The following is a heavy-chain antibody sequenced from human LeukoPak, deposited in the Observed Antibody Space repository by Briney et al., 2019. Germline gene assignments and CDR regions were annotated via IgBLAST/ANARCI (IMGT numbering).Heavy chain of an antibody. J-gene: IGHJ4*02. CDR2: IYYSGST. CDR3: ARDGTIAARLGFDY. Sequence: SETLSLICTVSGGSISSSSYYWGWIRQPPGKGLEWIGSIYYSGSTYYNPSLKSRVTISVDTSKNQFSLKLSSVTAADTAVYYCARDGTIAARLGFDYWGQGTLVTVSS. CDR1: GGSISSSSYY. V-gene: IGHV4-39*07. D-gene: IGHD6-6*01.